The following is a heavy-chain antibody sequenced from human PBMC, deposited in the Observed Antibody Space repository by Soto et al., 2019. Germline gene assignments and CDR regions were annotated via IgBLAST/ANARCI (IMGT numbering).Heavy chain of an antibody. J-gene: IGHJ6*02. D-gene: IGHD3-22*01. CDR1: GGSISSYY. Sequence: SETLSLTCTVSGGSISSYYWSWIRQPPGKGLEWIGYIYYSGSTNYNPSLKSRVTISVDTSKNQFSLKLSSVTAADTAVYYCARVPYDSSGYYYYYYGMDVWGQGTTV. CDR3: ARVPYDSSGYYYYYYGMDV. CDR2: IYYSGST. V-gene: IGHV4-59*01.